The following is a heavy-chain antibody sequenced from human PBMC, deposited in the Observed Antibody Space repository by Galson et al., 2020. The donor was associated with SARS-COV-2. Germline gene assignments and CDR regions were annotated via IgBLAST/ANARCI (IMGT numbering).Heavy chain of an antibody. V-gene: IGHV4-61*09. Sequence: SETLSLTCTVSGGSISRGSSYWSWTRQTAGKGLEWIGHSYTSGSTYYNPSLKTRVTISLDTSNNQFSLKLDSVTDAETSTYYCARVFPYYDILAGYYSPQAPFDYWGQGTLVTVSA. CDR3: ARVFPYYDILAGYYSPQAPFDY. CDR2: SYTSGST. J-gene: IGHJ4*02. CDR1: GGSISRGSSY. D-gene: IGHD3-9*01.